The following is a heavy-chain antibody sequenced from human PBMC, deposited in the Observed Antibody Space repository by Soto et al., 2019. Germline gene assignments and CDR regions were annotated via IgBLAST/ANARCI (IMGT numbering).Heavy chain of an antibody. CDR1: GFTFSSYW. CDR2: INSDGSST. D-gene: IGHD2-21*01. V-gene: IGHV3-74*01. CDR3: ARARLWINWFDP. Sequence: GGSLRLSCAASGFTFSSYWMHWVRQAPGKGLVWVSRINSDGSSTSYADSVKGRFTISRDNAKNTLYLQMNSLRAEDTAVYYCARARLWINWFDPWGQGTLVTVSS. J-gene: IGHJ5*02.